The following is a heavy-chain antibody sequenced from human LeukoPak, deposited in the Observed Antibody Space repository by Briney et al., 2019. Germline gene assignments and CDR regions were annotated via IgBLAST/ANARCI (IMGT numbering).Heavy chain of an antibody. J-gene: IGHJ5*02. D-gene: IGHD3-10*01. Sequence: GGSLRLSCAASGFTFSSNSMNWVRQAPGKGLEWVSSISSSSSYIYYADSVKGRFTISRDNAKNSLYLQMNSLRAEDTAVYYCAGVGYYGSGNTKDRYNWFDPWGQGTLVTVSS. CDR1: GFTFSSNS. CDR2: ISSSSSYI. V-gene: IGHV3-21*01. CDR3: AGVGYYGSGNTKDRYNWFDP.